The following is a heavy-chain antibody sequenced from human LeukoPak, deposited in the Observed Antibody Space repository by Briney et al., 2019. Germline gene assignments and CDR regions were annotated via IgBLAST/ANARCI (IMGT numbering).Heavy chain of an antibody. V-gene: IGHV3-21*01. CDR2: ISSSSSYI. D-gene: IGHD3-22*01. CDR1: GFTFSTHV. CDR3: AKNYYDSSGLFDY. Sequence: GGSLRLSCTASGFTFSTHVMHWVRQAPGKGLEWVSSISSSSSYIYYADSVKGRFTISRDNAKNSLHLQMNSLRTEDTAVYYCAKNYYDSSGLFDYWGQGTLVIVSS. J-gene: IGHJ4*02.